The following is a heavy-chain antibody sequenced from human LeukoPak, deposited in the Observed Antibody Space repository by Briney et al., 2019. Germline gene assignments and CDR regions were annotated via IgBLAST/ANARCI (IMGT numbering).Heavy chain of an antibody. CDR3: AKDPNSGYQHYGDYCFDY. CDR2: ISYDGSNK. Sequence: EPGGSLRLSCAASGFTFSSYGMHWVRQAPGKGLEWVAVISYDGSNKYYADSVKGRFTISRDNSKNTLYLQMNSLRAEDTAVYYCAKDPNSGYQHYGDYCFDYWGQGTLVTVSS. J-gene: IGHJ4*02. CDR1: GFTFSSYG. V-gene: IGHV3-30*18. D-gene: IGHD4-17*01.